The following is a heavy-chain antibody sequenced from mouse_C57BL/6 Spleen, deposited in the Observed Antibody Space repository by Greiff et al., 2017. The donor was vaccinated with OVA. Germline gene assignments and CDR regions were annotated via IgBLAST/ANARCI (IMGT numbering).Heavy chain of an antibody. CDR3: ARDYLPWYFDV. Sequence: EVQLQESGPGLVKPSQSLSLPCSVTGYSITSGYYWNWIRQFPGNKLAWMGYIRYDGSNNYNPSLNNRITITRYTSKNQFFLKLNSVTTEDTATSYCARDYLPWYFDVWGTGTTVTVSS. J-gene: IGHJ1*03. CDR2: IRYDGSN. D-gene: IGHD1-1*01. V-gene: IGHV3-6*01. CDR1: GYSITSGYY.